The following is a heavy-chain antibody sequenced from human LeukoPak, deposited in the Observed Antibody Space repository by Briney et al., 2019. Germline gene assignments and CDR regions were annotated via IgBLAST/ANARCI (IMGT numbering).Heavy chain of an antibody. V-gene: IGHV4-59*01. D-gene: IGHD5-18*01. Sequence: SSETLSLTCTVSGGSISSYSWSWIRQPPGKGLEWIGDIYYSGSTKYNPSLKSRVTISVDTSKNQFSLKLSSVTAADTAVYYCARSSGGYSYGTGTFDYWGQGTLVTVSS. CDR2: IYYSGST. CDR1: GGSISSYS. J-gene: IGHJ4*02. CDR3: ARSSGGYSYGTGTFDY.